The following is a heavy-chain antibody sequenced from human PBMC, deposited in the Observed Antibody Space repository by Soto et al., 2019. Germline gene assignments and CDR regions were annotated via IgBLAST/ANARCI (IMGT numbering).Heavy chain of an antibody. CDR3: ARVETLRYFDWLYLYPQPAQFDY. CDR1: GFTFSSYS. CDR2: ISSSSSSYI. Sequence: GSLRLSCAASGFTFSSYSMNWVRQAPGKGLEWVSSISSSSSSYIYYADSVKGRFTISRDNAKNSLYLQMNSLRAEDTAVYCCARVETLRYFDWLYLYPQPAQFDYWGQGTLVTVSS. V-gene: IGHV3-21*01. J-gene: IGHJ4*02. D-gene: IGHD3-9*01.